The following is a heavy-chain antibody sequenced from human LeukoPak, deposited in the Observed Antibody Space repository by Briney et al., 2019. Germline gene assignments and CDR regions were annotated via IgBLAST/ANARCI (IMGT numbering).Heavy chain of an antibody. CDR2: VSYDGGNK. CDR3: ARDLEGYFDY. V-gene: IGHV3-30*04. CDR1: GFTFSSYA. Sequence: PGGSLRLSCAASGFTFSSYAVLWVRQAPGKGLEWVATVSYDGGNKYYVDSVKGRFTISRDTSKNTLYLQMNSLRPEDTAMYYCARDLEGYFDYWGQGTLVTVSS. J-gene: IGHJ4*02.